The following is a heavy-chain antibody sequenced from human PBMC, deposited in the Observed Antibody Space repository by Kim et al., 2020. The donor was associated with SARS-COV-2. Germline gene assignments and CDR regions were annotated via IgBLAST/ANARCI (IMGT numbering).Heavy chain of an antibody. CDR2: IYYTGNT. CDR1: GVSISSSLYH. CDR3: ARQGQHCDGGSCFPPDF. J-gene: IGHJ4*02. Sequence: SETLSLTCSVSGVSISSSLYHWGWIRQPPGKRLEWIGTIYYTGNTYYNPSLKSRLTISVDTSRNQFSLTLRSVTAADTALYYCARQGQHCDGGSCFPPDFWGRRPLVTVSS. V-gene: IGHV4-39*01. D-gene: IGHD2-15*01.